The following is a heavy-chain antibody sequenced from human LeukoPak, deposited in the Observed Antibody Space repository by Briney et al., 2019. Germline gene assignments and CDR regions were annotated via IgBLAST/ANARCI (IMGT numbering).Heavy chain of an antibody. J-gene: IGHJ4*02. CDR3: ARGAVVTASPPDY. Sequence: KISCKGSGYSFTSYWISWVRQAPGQGLEWMGGIIPIFGTANYAQKFQGRVTITADKSTSTAYMELSSLRSEDTAVYYCARGAVVTASPPDYWGQGTLVTVSS. CDR1: GYSFTSYW. CDR2: IIPIFGTA. D-gene: IGHD2-21*02. V-gene: IGHV1-69*06.